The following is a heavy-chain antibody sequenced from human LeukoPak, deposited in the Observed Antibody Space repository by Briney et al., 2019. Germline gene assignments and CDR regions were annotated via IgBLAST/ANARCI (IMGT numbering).Heavy chain of an antibody. CDR3: ARRAPNYDILTGPDSNYYYYGMDV. D-gene: IGHD3-9*01. J-gene: IGHJ6*02. V-gene: IGHV4-34*01. Sequence: SETLSLTCAVYGGSFSGYYWSWIRQPPGKGLEWIGEINHSGSTNYNPSLKSRVTISVDTSKNQFSLKLSSVTAADTAVYYCARRAPNYDILTGPDSNYYYYGMDVWGQGTTVIVSS. CDR1: GGSFSGYY. CDR2: INHSGST.